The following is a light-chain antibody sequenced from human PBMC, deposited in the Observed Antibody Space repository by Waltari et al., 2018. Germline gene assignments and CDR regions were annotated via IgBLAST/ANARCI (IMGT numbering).Light chain of an antibody. CDR3: QQYNDWPPELT. CDR1: QSVSRK. V-gene: IGKV3-15*01. J-gene: IGKJ4*01. Sequence: ETLMRQSPATLSVSPGERSTLSSRASQSVSRKLAWYKQKPGQAPRLLIFDASIRATGTPARFSGSGSGTEVTLTISSLQSEDFAVYYCQQYNDWPPELTFGGGTKVEIK. CDR2: DAS.